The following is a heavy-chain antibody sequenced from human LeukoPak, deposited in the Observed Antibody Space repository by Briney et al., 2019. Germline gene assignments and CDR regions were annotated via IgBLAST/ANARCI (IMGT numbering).Heavy chain of an antibody. CDR3: ARGGSVVGDYSFDY. CDR2: IYSGGST. Sequence: PGGSLRLSCAASGFTVSSNYMSWVRQAPGKGLEWVSVIYSGGSTYYADSVKGRFTISRDNSKNTLYLQMNSLRAEDTAVYYCARGGSVVGDYSFDYWGQGTLVTVSS. J-gene: IGHJ4*02. CDR1: GFTVSSNY. V-gene: IGHV3-66*01. D-gene: IGHD4-17*01.